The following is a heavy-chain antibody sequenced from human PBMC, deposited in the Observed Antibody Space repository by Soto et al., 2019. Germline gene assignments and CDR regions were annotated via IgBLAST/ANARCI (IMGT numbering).Heavy chain of an antibody. CDR3: ARDPGIFGVVNPSYFDY. D-gene: IGHD3-3*01. CDR1: GYTFTSYY. CDR2: INPSGGST. Sequence: ASVKVSCKASGYTFTSYYMHWVRQAPGQGLEWMGIINPSGGSTSYAQKFQGRVTMTRDTSTSTVYMELSSLRSEDTAVYYCARDPGIFGVVNPSYFDYWGQGALVTVSS. J-gene: IGHJ4*02. V-gene: IGHV1-46*03.